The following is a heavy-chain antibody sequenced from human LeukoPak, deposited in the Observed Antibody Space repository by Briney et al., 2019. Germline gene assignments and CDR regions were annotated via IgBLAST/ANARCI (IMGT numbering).Heavy chain of an antibody. Sequence: GGSLRLSCAASGFTFSSYSMNWVRQAPGKGLEWVSHISSGSGSISYADSVKGRFTISRDNAKNSLYLQMNSLRDEDTAVYYCVRTMGGVWGMAFDMWGEGTMVTVP. CDR1: GFTFSSYS. J-gene: IGHJ3*02. CDR2: ISSGSGSI. V-gene: IGHV3-48*02. CDR3: VRTMGGVWGMAFDM. D-gene: IGHD3-16*01.